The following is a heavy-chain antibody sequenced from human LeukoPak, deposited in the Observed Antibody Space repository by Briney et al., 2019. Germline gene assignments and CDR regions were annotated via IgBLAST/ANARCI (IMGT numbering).Heavy chain of an antibody. Sequence: ASVKVSCKASGGTFSSYAISWVRQAPGQGLEWMGGIIPIFGTANYAQKFQGRVTITTDESTSTAYMELSSLRSEDTAAYYCASGYSGNYYVVYWGQGTLVTVSS. CDR3: ASGYSGNYYVVY. D-gene: IGHD5-12*01. CDR1: GGTFSSYA. V-gene: IGHV1-69*05. J-gene: IGHJ4*02. CDR2: IIPIFGTA.